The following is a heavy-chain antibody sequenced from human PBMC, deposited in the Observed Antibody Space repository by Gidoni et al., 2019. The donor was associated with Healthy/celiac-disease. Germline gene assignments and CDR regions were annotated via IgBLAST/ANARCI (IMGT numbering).Heavy chain of an antibody. CDR3: AKKPQGIAAAGNPFDY. J-gene: IGHJ4*02. D-gene: IGHD6-13*01. Sequence: EVQLLESGGGLVQPGGSLRLSCAASGFTFSSYAMGWVRQAPGKGLAWVSAISGSGGSTYYADSVKGRFTISRDNSKNTLYLQMNSLRAEDTAVYYCAKKPQGIAAAGNPFDYWGQGTLVTVSS. CDR2: ISGSGGST. CDR1: GFTFSSYA. V-gene: IGHV3-23*01.